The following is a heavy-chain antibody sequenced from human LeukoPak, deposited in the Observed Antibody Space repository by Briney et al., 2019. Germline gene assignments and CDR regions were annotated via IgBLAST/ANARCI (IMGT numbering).Heavy chain of an antibody. D-gene: IGHD4-17*01. Sequence: SETLSLTCTVSGYSISSGYYWGWIRQPPGKGLEWIGSIYHSGSTYYNPSPKSRVTISVDTSKSQFSLKLSSVTAADTAVYYCARALRGHFDYWGQGTLVTVSS. CDR3: ARALRGHFDY. CDR1: GYSISSGYY. J-gene: IGHJ4*02. CDR2: IYHSGST. V-gene: IGHV4-38-2*02.